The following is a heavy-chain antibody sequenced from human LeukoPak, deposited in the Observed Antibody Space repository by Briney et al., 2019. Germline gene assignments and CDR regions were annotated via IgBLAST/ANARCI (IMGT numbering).Heavy chain of an antibody. Sequence: HGASVKVSCKASGYTFTGYYMHRVRQAPGQGLEWMGRINPNSGGTNYAQKFQGRVTMTRDTSISTAYMELSRLRSDDTAVYYCARGFIAVAGIHYFDYWGQGTLVTVSS. CDR3: ARGFIAVAGIHYFDY. V-gene: IGHV1-2*06. D-gene: IGHD6-19*01. J-gene: IGHJ4*02. CDR2: INPNSGGT. CDR1: GYTFTGYY.